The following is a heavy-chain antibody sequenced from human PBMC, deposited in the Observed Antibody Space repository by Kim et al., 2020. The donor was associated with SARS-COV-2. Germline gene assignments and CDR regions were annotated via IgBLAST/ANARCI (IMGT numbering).Heavy chain of an antibody. V-gene: IGHV4-31*02. Sequence: SWGTYYNPSLKSRVTISVDTSKNQFSLKLSSVTAADTAVYYCASNGGLGYWGQGTLVTVSS. J-gene: IGHJ4*02. D-gene: IGHD2-8*01. CDR2: SWGT. CDR3: ASNGGLGY.